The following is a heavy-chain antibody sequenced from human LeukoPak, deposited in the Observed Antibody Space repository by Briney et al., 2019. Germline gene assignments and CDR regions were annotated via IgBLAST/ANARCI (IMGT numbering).Heavy chain of an antibody. CDR1: GFTLDDYA. CDR2: ISGDSGST. J-gene: IGHJ6*02. V-gene: IGHV3-43*02. Sequence: GGSLRLSCAASGFTLDDYAMHWVRQAPGKGLEWVSLISGDSGSTYYADSVKGRFTISRDNSKNSLYLQRNRLRTEDTALYYCAKDLFGGSSWYVYYYYGMDVWGQGTTVTVSS. CDR3: AKDLFGGSSWYVYYYYGMDV. D-gene: IGHD6-13*01.